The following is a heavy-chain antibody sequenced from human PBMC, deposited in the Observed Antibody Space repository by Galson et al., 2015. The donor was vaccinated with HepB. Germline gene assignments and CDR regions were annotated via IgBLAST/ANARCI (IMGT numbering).Heavy chain of an antibody. V-gene: IGHV3-30*18. CDR3: AKDHEDYGDHFDY. CDR1: GFTFSSYG. D-gene: IGHD4-17*01. CDR2: ISYDGSNK. J-gene: IGHJ4*02. Sequence: SLRLSCAASGFTFSSYGMHWVRQAPGKGLEWVAVISYDGSNKYYADSVKGRFTISRDNSKNTLYLQMNSLRAEDTAVYYCAKDHEDYGDHFDYWGQGTLVTVSS.